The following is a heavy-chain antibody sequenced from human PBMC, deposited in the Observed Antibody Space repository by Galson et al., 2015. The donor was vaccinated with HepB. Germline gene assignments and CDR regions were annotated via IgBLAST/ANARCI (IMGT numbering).Heavy chain of an antibody. J-gene: IGHJ4*02. V-gene: IGHV3-48*01. D-gene: IGHD3-16*01. CDR1: GFNFSAYS. CDR3: VRWGSFDS. CDR2: IGKTSRGI. Sequence: SLRLSCAASGFNFSAYSMNWVRQAPGEGLQWVSYIGKTSRGIYYTDSVKGRFTISRDNAKNSVTLQMNSLRVEYTAVYYCVRWGSFDSWGQGTLVIVSS.